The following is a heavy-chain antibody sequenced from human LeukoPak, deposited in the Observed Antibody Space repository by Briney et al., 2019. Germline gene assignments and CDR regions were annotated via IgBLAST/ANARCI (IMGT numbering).Heavy chain of an antibody. CDR2: INHSGST. CDR1: GGSFSGYY. V-gene: IGHV4-34*01. J-gene: IGHJ4*02. D-gene: IGHD3-22*01. Sequence: SETPSLTCAVYGGSFSGYYWSWIRQPPGKGLEWIGEINHSGSTYYNPSLKSRVTISVDSSKNQFSLKLTSVTAADTAVYYCATLGEYYDSSGYYYNWGQGTLVTVSS. CDR3: ATLGEYYDSSGYYYN.